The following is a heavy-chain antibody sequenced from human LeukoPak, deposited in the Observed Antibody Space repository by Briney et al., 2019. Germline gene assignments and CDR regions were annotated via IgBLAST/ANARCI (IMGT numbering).Heavy chain of an antibody. CDR1: GFTFSSYA. CDR2: ISGSGGST. CDR3: ARRNTSGWLDY. Sequence: AGGSLRLSRAASGFTFSSYAMSWVRQAPGKGLEWVSVISGSGGSTHYADSVKGRFTISRDNSKNTLYLQLNSLRAEDTAVYYCARRNTSGWLDYWGQGTLVTVSS. J-gene: IGHJ4*02. V-gene: IGHV3-23*01. D-gene: IGHD6-25*01.